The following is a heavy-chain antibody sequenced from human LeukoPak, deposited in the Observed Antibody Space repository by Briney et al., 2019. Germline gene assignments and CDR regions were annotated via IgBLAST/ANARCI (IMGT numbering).Heavy chain of an antibody. Sequence: ASVKVSCKASGGTFSSYAISWVRQAPGQGLEWMGGIIPIFGTANYAQKFQGRVTITADESTSTDYMELSSLRSEDTAVYYCAREPLPAAIRGVHGWFDPWGQGTLVTVSS. D-gene: IGHD2-2*02. CDR1: GGTFSSYA. V-gene: IGHV1-69*13. J-gene: IGHJ5*02. CDR3: AREPLPAAIRGVHGWFDP. CDR2: IIPIFGTA.